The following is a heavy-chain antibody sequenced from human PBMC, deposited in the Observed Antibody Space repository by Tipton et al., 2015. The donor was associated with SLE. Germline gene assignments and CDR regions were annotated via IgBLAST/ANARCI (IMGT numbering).Heavy chain of an antibody. CDR1: GGSISSSSYY. D-gene: IGHD3-3*01. CDR2: IYYSGST. V-gene: IGHV4-39*02. CDR3: AREYDFWSGLDY. Sequence: TLSLTCTVSGGSISSSSYYWGWTRQPPGKGLEWIGSIYYSGSTYYNPSLKSRVTISVDTSKNQFSLKLSSVTAADTAVYYCAREYDFWSGLDYWGQGTLVTVSS. J-gene: IGHJ4*02.